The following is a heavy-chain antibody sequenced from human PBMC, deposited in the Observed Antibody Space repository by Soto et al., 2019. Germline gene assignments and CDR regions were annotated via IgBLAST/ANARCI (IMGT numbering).Heavy chain of an antibody. D-gene: IGHD2-15*01. J-gene: IGHJ6*02. CDR1: GFTFSSYD. CDR3: ARGGYCSGGSCPGTYYGMDV. CDR2: IGTAGDT. Sequence: GGSLRLSCAASGFTFSSYDMHWVRQGTGKGLEWVSAIGTAGDTYYPGSVKGRFTISRENAKNSLYLQMNSLRAGDTAVYYCARGGYCSGGSCPGTYYGMDVWGHGTTVTVSS. V-gene: IGHV3-13*01.